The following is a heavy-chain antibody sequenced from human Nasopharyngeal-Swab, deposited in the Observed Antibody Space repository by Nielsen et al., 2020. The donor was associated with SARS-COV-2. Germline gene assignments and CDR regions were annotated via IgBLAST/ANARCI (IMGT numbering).Heavy chain of an antibody. V-gene: IGHV5-10-1*01. J-gene: IGHJ3*01. Sequence: VSQMPGKGLEWMGRIDPSDSYTNYSPSFQGHVTISVDKSINTAYVQWSSLQASDTAMYYCARRWHCTNTTCHFGFDVWGQGTMVTVSS. D-gene: IGHD2-8*01. CDR3: ARRWHCTNTTCHFGFDV. CDR2: IDPSDSYT.